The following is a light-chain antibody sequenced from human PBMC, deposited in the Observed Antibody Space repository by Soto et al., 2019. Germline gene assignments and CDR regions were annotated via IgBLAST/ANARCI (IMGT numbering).Light chain of an antibody. V-gene: IGKV1-5*03. Sequence: DIQMTQSPSTLSASVGDRVTITCRASQSISSWLAWYQQIPGKAPKLLIYKASSLESGVPSRFSGSGSGTEFTLTISSLQPDDFATYYCQQYNSSPWTFGQGTKVEIK. CDR1: QSISSW. CDR2: KAS. J-gene: IGKJ1*01. CDR3: QQYNSSPWT.